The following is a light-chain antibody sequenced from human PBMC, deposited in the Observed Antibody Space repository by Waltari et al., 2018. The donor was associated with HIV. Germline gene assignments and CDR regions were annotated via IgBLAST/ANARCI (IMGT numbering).Light chain of an antibody. CDR1: QGISSA. V-gene: IGKV1-13*02. CDR2: DAS. J-gene: IGKJ1*01. Sequence: AIQLTQSPSSLSASVRDRVTITCRASQGISSALAWYQQKPGKAPNLLIYDASTLESGVPSRFSGSGSGTDFTLTISSLQPEDFATYYCLQFNSYPWTFGQGTKVVI. CDR3: LQFNSYPWT.